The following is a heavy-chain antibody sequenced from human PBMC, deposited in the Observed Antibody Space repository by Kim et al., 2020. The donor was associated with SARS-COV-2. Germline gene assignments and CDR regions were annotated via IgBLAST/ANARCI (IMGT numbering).Heavy chain of an antibody. CDR3: VADWLSTRLYFDY. CDR1: GGSISSGGYY. V-gene: IGHV4-31*03. J-gene: IGHJ4*02. Sequence: SETLSLTCTVSGGSISSGGYYWSWIRQHPGKGLEWIGYIYYSGSTYYNPSLKSRVTISVDTSKNQFSLKLSSVTAADTAVYYCVADWLSTRLYFDYWGQGTLVTVSS. CDR2: IYYSGST. D-gene: IGHD3-9*01.